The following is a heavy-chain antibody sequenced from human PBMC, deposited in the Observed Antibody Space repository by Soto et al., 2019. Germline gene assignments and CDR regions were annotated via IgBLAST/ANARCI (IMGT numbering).Heavy chain of an antibody. J-gene: IGHJ4*02. CDR2: ISSSGDIP. CDR1: GFTFTTYA. CDR3: AKVNSIVGDGDHDY. Sequence: EVQLLESGGGLVQPGGSLRLSCAASGFTFTTYATSWVRQAPGKGLEWVSGISSSGDIPYYADSVKGRFTISRDQSKKTVYLQMNSLRAGDTAVYYCAKVNSIVGDGDHDYWGQGTLVSVSS. V-gene: IGHV3-23*01. D-gene: IGHD4-17*01.